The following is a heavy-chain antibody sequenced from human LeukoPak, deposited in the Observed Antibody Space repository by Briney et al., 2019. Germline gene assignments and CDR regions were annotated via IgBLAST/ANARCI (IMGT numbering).Heavy chain of an antibody. D-gene: IGHD5-12*01. Sequence: PSVTLSLTCTVSGGSISSYYWSWIRQPPGKGLEWIGYIYYSGSTNYNPSLKSRVTISVDMSKNQFSLKLSSVTAADTAVYYCARGGGYSGYDPSFDYWGQGTLVTVSS. CDR3: ARGGGYSGYDPSFDY. V-gene: IGHV4-59*01. CDR1: GGSISSYY. CDR2: IYYSGST. J-gene: IGHJ4*02.